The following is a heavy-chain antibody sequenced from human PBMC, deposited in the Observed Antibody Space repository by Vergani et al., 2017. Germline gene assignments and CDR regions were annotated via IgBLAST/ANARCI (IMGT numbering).Heavy chain of an antibody. CDR1: GGSLSSSSYY. D-gene: IGHD3-22*01. CDR2: IYYSGDT. CDR3: ARGARYDSRGYVY. J-gene: IGHJ4*02. V-gene: IGHV4-39*01. Sequence: QLQLQESGPGLVTPSETLSLTCTVSGGSLSSSSYYWGWIRQPPGKGLEWIGRIYYSGDTYYNPSLKSRVTISVDTSQNLFSLKLSAVTAADTAVYYCARGARYDSRGYVYWGQGTLVTVSS.